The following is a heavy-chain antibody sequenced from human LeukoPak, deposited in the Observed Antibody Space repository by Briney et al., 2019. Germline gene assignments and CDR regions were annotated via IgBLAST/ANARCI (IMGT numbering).Heavy chain of an antibody. CDR2: ISSSSSTI. Sequence: PGGSLRLSCAASGFTFSSYSMNWVRQAPGKGLEWVSYISSSSSTIYYADSVKGRFTISRDNAKNSLYLQMNSLRDEDTAVYYCARDPYCSGGSCYDSLYKPLDYWGQGTLVTVSS. V-gene: IGHV3-48*02. D-gene: IGHD2-15*01. CDR1: GFTFSSYS. CDR3: ARDPYCSGGSCYDSLYKPLDY. J-gene: IGHJ4*02.